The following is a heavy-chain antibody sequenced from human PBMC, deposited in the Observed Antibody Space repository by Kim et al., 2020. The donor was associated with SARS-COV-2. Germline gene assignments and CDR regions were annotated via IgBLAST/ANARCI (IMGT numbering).Heavy chain of an antibody. Sequence: ASVKVSCKASGYTFTTYAINWVRQAPGQGLEWMAWINTNTGNQRYAQGFTGRFVFSLDTSVSTAYLQISGLKAEDTAVYYCARVLSRDGYLFDYWGQGTL. D-gene: IGHD5-12*01. CDR2: INTNTGNQ. V-gene: IGHV7-4-1*02. J-gene: IGHJ4*02. CDR1: GYTFTTYA. CDR3: ARVLSRDGYLFDY.